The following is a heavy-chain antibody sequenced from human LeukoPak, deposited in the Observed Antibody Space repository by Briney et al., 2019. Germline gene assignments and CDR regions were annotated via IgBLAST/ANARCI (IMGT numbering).Heavy chain of an antibody. V-gene: IGHV3-11*01. D-gene: IGHD3-3*01. CDR3: AKFIRDYDFWSGSYRAQWFDP. J-gene: IGHJ5*02. CDR2: ISSSGSTM. CDR1: GFTFSDYY. Sequence: GGSLRLSCAASGFTFSDYYMSWIRQAPGKGLEWRSYISSSGSTMYYAASVKGRFTISRDNSKGTLYLQMSSLRAEDRAIYFCAKFIRDYDFWSGSYRAQWFDPWGQGTLVTVSS.